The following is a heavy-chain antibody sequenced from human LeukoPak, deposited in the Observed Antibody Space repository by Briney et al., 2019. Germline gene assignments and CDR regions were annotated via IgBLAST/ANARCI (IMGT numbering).Heavy chain of an antibody. D-gene: IGHD3-10*01. CDR2: ISKDGRKN. J-gene: IGHJ4*02. CDR1: GFGFSTSG. Sequence: GRSLRLSCEASGFGFSTSGVHWVRQAPGKGLEWMAVISKDGRKNHYADSVKGRFTISRDNSKSTLFLQMNSLRPEDTAIYYCARDLLNYGSAYYDVGIFDSWGQGTLVTVSS. CDR3: ARDLLNYGSAYYDVGIFDS. V-gene: IGHV3-30*04.